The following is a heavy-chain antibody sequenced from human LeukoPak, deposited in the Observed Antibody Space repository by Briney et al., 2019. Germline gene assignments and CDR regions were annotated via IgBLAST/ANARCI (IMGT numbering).Heavy chain of an antibody. Sequence: PGGSLRLSCAASGFTFDYYTMYWVRQAPEKGLEWVSLISMDGVNTFYADSVKGRFTISRDNNKNSLYLQMNGLLTDDTGLYYCVKGRRRGYAYGTLESWGQGTLVTVSS. CDR3: VKGRRRGYAYGTLES. CDR1: GFTFDYYT. D-gene: IGHD5-18*01. J-gene: IGHJ4*02. CDR2: ISMDGVNT. V-gene: IGHV3-43*01.